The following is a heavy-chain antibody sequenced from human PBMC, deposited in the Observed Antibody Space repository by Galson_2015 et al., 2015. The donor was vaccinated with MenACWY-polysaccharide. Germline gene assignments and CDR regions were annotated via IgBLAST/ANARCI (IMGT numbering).Heavy chain of an antibody. V-gene: IGHV3-53*01. J-gene: IGHJ4*02. CDR1: CLSPRNKY. D-gene: IGHD3-16*01. Sequence: SLILPCTAPCLSPRNKYSNWGRQPPRKGLERVSDMHSAGAKSYSDSVKGRFTISRDDSQNTMYLPMNSLRAEDKAVYNCATRVSDYSLSYFDCWGQGALVTVSS. CDR2: MHSAGAK. CDR3: ATRVSDYSLSYFDC.